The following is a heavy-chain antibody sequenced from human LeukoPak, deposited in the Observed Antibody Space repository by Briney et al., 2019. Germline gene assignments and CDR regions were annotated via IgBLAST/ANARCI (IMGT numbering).Heavy chain of an antibody. D-gene: IGHD3-10*01. CDR1: GYSFSDYS. CDR2: INSNSGGT. V-gene: IGHV1-2*06. CDR3: ARGGSGSGYLYYFDS. J-gene: IGHJ4*02. Sequence: ASVKVSCKASGYSFSDYSMHWVRQAPGQGLEWMGRINSNSGGTSYAQNFQGRVTMTRDTSISTAYMEVSGLTSDDTAVYYCARGGSGSGYLYYFDSWGQGTRVSVSS.